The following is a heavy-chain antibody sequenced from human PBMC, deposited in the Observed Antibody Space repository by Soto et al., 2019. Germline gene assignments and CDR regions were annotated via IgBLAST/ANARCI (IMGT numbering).Heavy chain of an antibody. D-gene: IGHD5-18*01. CDR2: VYYSGST. J-gene: IGHJ4*02. Sequence: SETLSLTCTVSGGSISSYYWSWIRQPPGKGLEWIGYVYYSGSTNYNPSLKSRGTISVDTSKNQFSLKLSSETAADKDVYLCATSKGYGDRDYFDYWGQGTLVTVSS. V-gene: IGHV4-59*01. CDR3: ATSKGYGDRDYFDY. CDR1: GGSISSYY.